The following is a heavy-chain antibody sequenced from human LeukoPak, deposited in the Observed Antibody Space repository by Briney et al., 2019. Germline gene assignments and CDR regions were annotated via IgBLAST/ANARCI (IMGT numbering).Heavy chain of an antibody. V-gene: IGHV3-9*01. D-gene: IGHD6-19*01. CDR2: ISWNSGSI. J-gene: IGHJ4*02. Sequence: GGSLRLSCAGSGFIFNNYAMHWVRQPPGKGLEWVSGISWNSGSIDYADSVKGRFTISRDNAKNSLYLQINSLRVEDTAFYYCAKDNRRHYTSGPNPDSLHWGQGALVTVSS. CDR3: AKDNRRHYTSGPNPDSLH. CDR1: GFIFNNYA.